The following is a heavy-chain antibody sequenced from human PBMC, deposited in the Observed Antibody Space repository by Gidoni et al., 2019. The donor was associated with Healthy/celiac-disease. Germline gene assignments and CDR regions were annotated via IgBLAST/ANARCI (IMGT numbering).Heavy chain of an antibody. Sequence: EVQLLASGGGLVQPGGSLCLSCAAPGFTFSSYAIIWVRQAPGKGLEWVSTISGSGGSTYYADSVKGRFTISRDNSKNTLYLQMNSLRAEDTAVYYCAKGWERAYYGSGSYYNEAYYGMDVWGQGTTVTVSS. CDR1: GFTFSSYA. D-gene: IGHD3-10*01. CDR3: AKGWERAYYGSGSYYNEAYYGMDV. CDR2: ISGSGGST. J-gene: IGHJ6*02. V-gene: IGHV3-23*01.